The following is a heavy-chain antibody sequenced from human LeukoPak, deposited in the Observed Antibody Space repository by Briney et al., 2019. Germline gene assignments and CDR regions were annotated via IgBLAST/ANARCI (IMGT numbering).Heavy chain of an antibody. CDR3: ARANYGSGSYHPYYYYMDV. J-gene: IGHJ6*03. CDR2: MNPNSGNT. Sequence: ASVKVSCKASGYSFTSYDINWVRQATGQGLEWMGWMNPNSGNTGYAQKFQGRVTMTRNNSISTAYMELSSLRSEDTAVYYCARANYGSGSYHPYYYYMDVWGKGTTVTVSS. CDR1: GYSFTSYD. D-gene: IGHD3-10*01. V-gene: IGHV1-8*01.